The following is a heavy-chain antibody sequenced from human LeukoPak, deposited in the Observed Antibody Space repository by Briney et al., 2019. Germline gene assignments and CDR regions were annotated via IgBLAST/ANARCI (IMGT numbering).Heavy chain of an antibody. J-gene: IGHJ2*01. D-gene: IGHD5-18*01. CDR3: ARLVDTAMVRYFDL. Sequence: PSETLSLTCTVSGGSISSYYWSWIRQPPGKGLEWIGYIYYSGSTNYNPSLKSRVTISVDTSKNQFSLKLSPVTAADTAVYYCARLVDTAMVRYFDLWGRGTLVTVSS. CDR2: IYYSGST. CDR1: GGSISSYY. V-gene: IGHV4-59*08.